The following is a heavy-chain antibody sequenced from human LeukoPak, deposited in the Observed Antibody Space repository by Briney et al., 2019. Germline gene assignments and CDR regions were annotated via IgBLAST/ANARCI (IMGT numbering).Heavy chain of an antibody. J-gene: IGHJ3*02. CDR1: GFTFSSYE. CDR2: ISSSGRTI. Sequence: GGSLRLSCAASGFTFSSYEMNWVRQAPGKGLEWVAYISSSGRTIYYADSVKGRFTLSRDNAKNSLYLQMNSLRAEDTAVFYCARDFLNAIDIWGQGTMVTVSS. V-gene: IGHV3-48*03. CDR3: ARDFLNAIDI. D-gene: IGHD2/OR15-2a*01.